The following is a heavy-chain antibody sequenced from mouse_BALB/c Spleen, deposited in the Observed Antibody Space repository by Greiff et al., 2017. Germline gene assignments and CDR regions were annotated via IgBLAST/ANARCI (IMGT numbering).Heavy chain of an antibody. J-gene: IGHJ3*01. Sequence: VQRVESGPGLVQPSQSLSITCTVSGFSLTSYGVHWVRQSPGKGLEWLGVIWSGGSTDYNAAFISRLSISKDNSKSQVFFKMNSLQANDTAIYYCARGEGVVDWFAYWGQGTLVTVSA. D-gene: IGHD1-1*01. CDR3: ARGEGVVDWFAY. CDR2: IWSGGST. V-gene: IGHV2-2*02. CDR1: GFSLTSYG.